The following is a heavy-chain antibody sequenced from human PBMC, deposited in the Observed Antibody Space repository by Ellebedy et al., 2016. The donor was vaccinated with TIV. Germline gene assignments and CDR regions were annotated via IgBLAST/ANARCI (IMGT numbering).Heavy chain of an antibody. D-gene: IGHD5-24*01. CDR2: ISDDGSNK. Sequence: GESLKISCAASGFTFSSYGMEWVRQAPGKVLEWVAVISDDGSNKYYADSVKGRFTISRDDSKNTLYLQMDSLRAEDTAVYYCAKDLAGKWLQAFDYWGQGTLVTVSS. CDR3: AKDLAGKWLQAFDY. J-gene: IGHJ4*02. V-gene: IGHV3-30*18. CDR1: GFTFSSYG.